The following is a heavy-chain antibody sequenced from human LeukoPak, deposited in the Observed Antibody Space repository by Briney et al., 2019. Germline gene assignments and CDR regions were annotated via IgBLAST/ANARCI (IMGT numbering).Heavy chain of an antibody. CDR2: IYYSGST. CDR1: GGFISNKY. Sequence: SETLSLTCTVSGGFISNKYWSWIRQPPGKGLEWIGYIYYSGSTNYNPSLKSRVTILVDTSKNQFSLKLSSVTAADTAVYYCAREDYYDSSGSVVRWFDPWGQGTLVTVSS. CDR3: AREDYYDSSGSVVRWFDP. V-gene: IGHV4-59*12. J-gene: IGHJ5*02. D-gene: IGHD3-22*01.